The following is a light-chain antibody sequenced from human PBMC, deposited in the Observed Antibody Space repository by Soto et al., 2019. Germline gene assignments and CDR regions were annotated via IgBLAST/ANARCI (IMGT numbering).Light chain of an antibody. V-gene: IGKV1-8*01. CDR3: QQYYSYPT. Sequence: IRMTQSPSSFSASTGDRVTITCRASQGISSYLAWYQQKPGKAPKLLIYAASTLQSGVPSRFSGSGSGTDFTLTISCLQSEDFATYYCQQYYSYPTFGGGTKVEIK. CDR1: QGISSY. CDR2: AAS. J-gene: IGKJ4*01.